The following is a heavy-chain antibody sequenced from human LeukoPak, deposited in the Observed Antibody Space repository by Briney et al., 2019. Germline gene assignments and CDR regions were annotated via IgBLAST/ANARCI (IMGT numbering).Heavy chain of an antibody. CDR3: ATYRSRGFDY. CDR1: GGSISSHY. J-gene: IGHJ4*02. V-gene: IGHV4-59*11. D-gene: IGHD2-21*01. CDR2: IYNSGGT. Sequence: PSETLSLTCTVSGGSISSHYWSWIRHPPGKGLEWIGYIYNSGGTNYNPSLKSRVTISLDTSKNQFSLKLSSVTAADTAVYYCATYRSRGFDYWGQGTLVTVSS.